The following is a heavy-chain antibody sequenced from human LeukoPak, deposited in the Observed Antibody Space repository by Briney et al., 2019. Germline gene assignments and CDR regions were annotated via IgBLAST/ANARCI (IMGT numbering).Heavy chain of an antibody. CDR3: VARAPFYDSSGYHDW. CDR1: GFTFDDYA. V-gene: IGHV3-23*01. CDR2: ISGSGGST. Sequence: GRSLRLSCAASGFTFDDYAMHWVRQAPGKGLEWVSGISGSGGSTYYADSVKGRFTISRDNSKNTLYLQMNSLRVEDTAAYYCVARAPFYDSSGYHDWWGQGSLVTVSS. J-gene: IGHJ4*02. D-gene: IGHD3-22*01.